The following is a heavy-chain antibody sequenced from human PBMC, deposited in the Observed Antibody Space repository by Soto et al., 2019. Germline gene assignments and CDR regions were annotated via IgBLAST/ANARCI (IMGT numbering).Heavy chain of an antibody. D-gene: IGHD6-19*01. CDR3: ASGQQWRGFCY. CDR1: GFTFSSYA. Sequence: QVQLVESGGGVVQPGRSLRLSCAASGFTFSSYAMHWFRQAPGKGLEWVAVISYDGSNKYYADSVKGRVTISRDNSKNTLYLQMNSLRAEDTAVYYCASGQQWRGFCYWGQGTLVTVSS. V-gene: IGHV3-30-3*01. CDR2: ISYDGSNK. J-gene: IGHJ4*02.